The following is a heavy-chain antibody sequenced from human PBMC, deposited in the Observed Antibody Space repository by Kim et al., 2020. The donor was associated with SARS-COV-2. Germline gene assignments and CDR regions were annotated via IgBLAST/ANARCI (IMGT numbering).Heavy chain of an antibody. Sequence: GGSLRLSCSASGFTFSSYDMNWVRQAPGKGLEYVSAISSNGGSTYYADSVKGSFTISRDNYKNTLHLQMSSLRAEDTAEYYCVNPGGPETDYWGQGILVT. CDR3: VNPGGPETDY. CDR1: GFTFSSYD. V-gene: IGHV3-64D*09. CDR2: ISSNGGST. D-gene: IGHD3-16*01. J-gene: IGHJ4*02.